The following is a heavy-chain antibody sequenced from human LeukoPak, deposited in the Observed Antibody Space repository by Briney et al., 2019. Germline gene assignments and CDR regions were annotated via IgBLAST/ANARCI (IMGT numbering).Heavy chain of an antibody. J-gene: IGHJ6*04. V-gene: IGHV3-53*01. Sequence: GGSLRLSCAASGFTVSSNYMSWVRQAPGKGLEWVAVIYSGGSTYYSDSVKGRFTISRDNSKNTLYLQMNSLRAEDTAVYYCARDTGRGSGSYYNNYYYYGMDVWGKGTTVTVS. D-gene: IGHD3-10*01. CDR1: GFTVSSNY. CDR3: ARDTGRGSGSYYNNYYYYGMDV. CDR2: IYSGGST.